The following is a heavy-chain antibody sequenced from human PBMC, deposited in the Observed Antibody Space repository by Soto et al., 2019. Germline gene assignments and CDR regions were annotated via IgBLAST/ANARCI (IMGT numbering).Heavy chain of an antibody. CDR1: GFTFSNFP. D-gene: IGHD6-19*01. CDR2: ISYDGSNE. V-gene: IGHV3-30-3*01. Sequence: QVQLVESGGGVVQPGRSLRLSCAASGFTFSNFPIHWVRQAPGQGLEWVAVISYDGSNEYYADSVKGRFTISRDNSKNTLYLRMNSLRPEDSGLYFCARGGLGSGWYHFDSWGQGTQVTVSS. J-gene: IGHJ4*02. CDR3: ARGGLGSGWYHFDS.